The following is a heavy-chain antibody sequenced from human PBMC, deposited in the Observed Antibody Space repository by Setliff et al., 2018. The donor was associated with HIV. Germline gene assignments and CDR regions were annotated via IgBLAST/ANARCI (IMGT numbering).Heavy chain of an antibody. V-gene: IGHV4-39*07. CDR3: ARGPTVTARRERAFDI. Sequence: SETLSLTCTVSGGSISTSNYYWGWVRQPPGKGLEWVGNVDYTGSTNYSPSLKSRVTISIDTSKNQFSLKLSSVTAADTAVYYCARGPTVTARRERAFDIWGQGTMVTVSS. CDR1: GGSISTSNYY. J-gene: IGHJ3*02. D-gene: IGHD4-17*01. CDR2: VDYTGST.